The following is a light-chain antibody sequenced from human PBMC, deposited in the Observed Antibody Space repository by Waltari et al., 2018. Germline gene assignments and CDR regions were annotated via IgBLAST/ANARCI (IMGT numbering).Light chain of an antibody. Sequence: QSALTQPASVSGSPGQSITISCTGTSSDVGGYHYVSWYQQHPGKAPKLIIYDVSNRPSGVSNRFSGSKSGNTASLTISGLQAEDEADYYCSSYISSSTLELFGGGTSLTVL. CDR2: DVS. CDR1: SSDVGGYHY. V-gene: IGLV2-14*03. J-gene: IGLJ2*01. CDR3: SSYISSSTLEL.